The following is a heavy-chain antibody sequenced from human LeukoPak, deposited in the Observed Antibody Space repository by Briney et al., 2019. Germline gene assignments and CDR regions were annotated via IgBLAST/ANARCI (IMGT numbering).Heavy chain of an antibody. CDR3: ARDAPAADSSGYCNGY. J-gene: IGHJ4*02. CDR1: GYTFGTDG. V-gene: IGHV1-18*01. D-gene: IGHD3-22*01. CDR2: ISVYNGNT. Sequence: VASVTVSCKASGYTFGTDGISWVRQAPGQGLEWMGWISVYNGNTNSAPKLQGRLTMTIDTSTSTAYMELRSLRSDDTAVYYCARDAPAADSSGYCNGYWGQGTLVTVSS.